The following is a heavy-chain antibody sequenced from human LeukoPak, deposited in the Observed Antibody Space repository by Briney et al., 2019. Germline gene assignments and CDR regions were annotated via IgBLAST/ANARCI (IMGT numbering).Heavy chain of an antibody. CDR3: ARDEIYCSSTSCYYYYGMDV. Sequence: SVKVSCKASGGTFSSYAISWVRQAPGQGLEWMGRIIPILGIANYAQKFQSRVTITADKSTSTAYMELSSLRSEDTAVYYCARDEIYCSSTSCYYYYGMDVWGQGTTVTVSS. CDR2: IIPILGIA. J-gene: IGHJ6*02. V-gene: IGHV1-69*04. CDR1: GGTFSSYA. D-gene: IGHD2-2*01.